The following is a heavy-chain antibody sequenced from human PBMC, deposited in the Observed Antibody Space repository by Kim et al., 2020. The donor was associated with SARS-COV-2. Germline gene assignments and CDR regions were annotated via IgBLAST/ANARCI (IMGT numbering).Heavy chain of an antibody. CDR2: INHSGST. J-gene: IGHJ4*02. CDR1: GGSFSGYY. V-gene: IGHV4-34*01. D-gene: IGHD3-3*01. Sequence: SETLSLTCAVYGGSFSGYYWSWIRQPPGKGLEWIGEINHSGSTNYNPSLKSRVTISVDTSKNQFSLKLSSVTAADTAVYYCARGRRFLEWDDIWGQGTLVTVSS. CDR3: ARGRRFLEWDDI.